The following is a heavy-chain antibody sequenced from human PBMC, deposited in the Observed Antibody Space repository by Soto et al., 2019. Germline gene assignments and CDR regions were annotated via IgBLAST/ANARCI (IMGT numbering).Heavy chain of an antibody. CDR3: AGLDLSDFDY. Sequence: QVQLVESGGGVVQPGRSLTLSCAASGFTFSSYAMHWVRQAPGKGLEWGAVISYDGRNKYYANSVKGRFTISRDNSKNTLYLQMNSLRAEDNAVYYCAGLDLSDFDYWSQGTLITDS. CDR1: GFTFSSYA. J-gene: IGHJ4*02. CDR2: ISYDGRNK. V-gene: IGHV3-30-3*01. D-gene: IGHD1-26*01.